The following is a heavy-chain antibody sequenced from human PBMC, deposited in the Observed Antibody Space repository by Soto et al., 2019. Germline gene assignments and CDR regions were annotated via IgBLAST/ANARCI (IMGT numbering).Heavy chain of an antibody. CDR3: ARTSFNWFDP. CDR2: IYYSGST. V-gene: IGHV4-61*01. J-gene: IGHJ5*02. Sequence: SETLCITCTFSVGSVSIGSYYWSWIRQPPGKGLEWIGYIYYSGSTNYNPSLKSRVTISVDTSKNQFSLKLSSVTAADTAVYYCARTSFNWFDPWGQGTMVTVSS. CDR1: VGSVSIGSYY. D-gene: IGHD2-2*01.